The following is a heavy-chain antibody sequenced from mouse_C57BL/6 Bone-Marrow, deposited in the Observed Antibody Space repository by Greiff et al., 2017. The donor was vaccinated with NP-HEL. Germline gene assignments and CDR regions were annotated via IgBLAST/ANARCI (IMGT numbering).Heavy chain of an antibody. V-gene: IGHV14-1*01. Sequence: EVQLQQSGAELVRPGASVKLSCTASGFNIKDYYMHWVKQRPEQGLEWIGRIDPEDGDTEYAPKFQGKATMTADTSSNTAYLQLSSLTSEDTAVDYCTTGYDGYSWFAYWGQGTLVTVSA. J-gene: IGHJ3*01. D-gene: IGHD2-3*01. CDR1: GFNIKDYY. CDR2: IDPEDGDT. CDR3: TTGYDGYSWFAY.